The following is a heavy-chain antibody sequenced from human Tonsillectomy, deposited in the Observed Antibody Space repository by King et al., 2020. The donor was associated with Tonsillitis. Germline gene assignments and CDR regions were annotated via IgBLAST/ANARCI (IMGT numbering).Heavy chain of an antibody. CDR3: ARQSYGSGSYYKDY. J-gene: IGHJ4*02. CDR1: GYSISSGYY. CDR2: IYHSGST. D-gene: IGHD3-10*01. Sequence: VQLQKSGPGLVKTSETLSLTFAVSGYSISSGYYWGWIRQPPGKGLEWIATIYHSGSTYYNPSLKSRVTISVDTSKNQFSLKLSSVTAADTAVNYCARQSYGSGSYYKDYWGQGTLVTGSS. V-gene: IGHV4-38-2*01.